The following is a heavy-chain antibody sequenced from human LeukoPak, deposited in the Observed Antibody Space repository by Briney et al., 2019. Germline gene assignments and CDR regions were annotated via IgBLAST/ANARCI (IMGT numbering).Heavy chain of an antibody. V-gene: IGHV4-59*01. J-gene: IGHJ4*02. D-gene: IGHD3-22*01. CDR2: IYYSGST. CDR3: AGSYYYESSGYYGTFDY. CDR1: GGSITSYY. Sequence: SETLSLTCTVAGGSITSYYWSWIRQPPGKGLEWIGYIYYSGSTNYNPSLKSRVTISVDTSKNQFSLKLSSVTAADTAVYYCAGSYYYESSGYYGTFDYWGQGTLVTVSS.